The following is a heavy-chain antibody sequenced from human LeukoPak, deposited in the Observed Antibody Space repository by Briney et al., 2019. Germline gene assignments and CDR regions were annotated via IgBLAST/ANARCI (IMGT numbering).Heavy chain of an antibody. CDR2: ISSSSSYI. V-gene: IGHV3-21*01. CDR1: GFTFSSYS. CDR3: ARAAFYYDSSGYNY. J-gene: IGHJ4*02. Sequence: GGSLRLSRAASGFTFSSYSMNWVRQAPGKGLEWVSSISSSSSYIYYADSVKGRFTISRDNAKNSLYLQMNSLRAEDTAVYYCARAAFYYDSSGYNYWGQGTLVTVFS. D-gene: IGHD3-22*01.